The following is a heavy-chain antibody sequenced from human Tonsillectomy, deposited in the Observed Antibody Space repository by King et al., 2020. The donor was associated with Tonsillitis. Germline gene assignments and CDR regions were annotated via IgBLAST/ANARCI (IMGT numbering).Heavy chain of an antibody. V-gene: IGHV3-23*04. CDR3: AKEWVVASEKDAFDI. CDR2: IRGSDSST. D-gene: IGHD2-15*01. CDR1: GFTFGSYA. J-gene: IGHJ3*02. Sequence: VQLVESGGALVEPGGSLRLSCAASGFTFGSYAMNWVRQAPGKGLEWVSFIRGSDSSTYYADSVKGRFTISRDNSKNTLYLQMNSLRAEDTALYYCAKEWVVASEKDAFDIWGQGTLVTVSS.